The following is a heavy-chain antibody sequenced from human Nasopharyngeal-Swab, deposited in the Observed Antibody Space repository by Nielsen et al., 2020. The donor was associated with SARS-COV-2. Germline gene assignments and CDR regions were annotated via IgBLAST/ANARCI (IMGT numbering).Heavy chain of an antibody. CDR2: IIPIFGTA. J-gene: IGHJ4*02. D-gene: IGHD2-21*02. V-gene: IGHV1-69*13. Sequence: SVKVSCKASGGTFSSYAISWVRQAPGQGLEWMGGIIPIFGTANYAQKFQGRVTITADESTSTAYMELSSLRSEDTAVYYCARNPCGGDCYLDKGFDYWGQGTLVTVSS. CDR1: GGTFSSYA. CDR3: ARNPCGGDCYLDKGFDY.